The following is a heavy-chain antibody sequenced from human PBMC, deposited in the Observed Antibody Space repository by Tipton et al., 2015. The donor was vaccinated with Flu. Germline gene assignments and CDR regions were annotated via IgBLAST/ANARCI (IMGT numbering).Heavy chain of an antibody. CDR1: GFTFNPYA. D-gene: IGHD3-9*01. Sequence: SLRLSCTASGFTFNPYAMNWVRQAPGKGLEWVSLISNSGENTYYADSVKGRFTISRDNSKNTVYLEMNSLRAEDTAIYYCAKDFHSLLCYFDCLDGGMDVWGQGTTVTVSS. J-gene: IGHJ6*02. CDR3: AKDFHSLLCYFDCLDGGMDV. V-gene: IGHV3-23*01. CDR2: ISNSGENT.